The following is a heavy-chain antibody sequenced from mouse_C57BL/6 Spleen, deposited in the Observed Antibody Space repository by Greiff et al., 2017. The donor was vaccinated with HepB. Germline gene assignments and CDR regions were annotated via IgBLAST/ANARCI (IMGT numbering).Heavy chain of an antibody. Sequence: QVQLQQPGAELVKPGASVKMSCTASGYTFTSYWITWVKQRPGQGLEWIGDIYPGSGSTNYNEKFKSQATLTVDTSSSTAYMQLSSLTSEDSAVYYCAREDYGSSYPRAMDDWGQGTSVTVSS. CDR2: IYPGSGST. V-gene: IGHV1-55*01. CDR1: GYTFTSYW. J-gene: IGHJ4*01. D-gene: IGHD1-1*01. CDR3: AREDYGSSYPRAMDD.